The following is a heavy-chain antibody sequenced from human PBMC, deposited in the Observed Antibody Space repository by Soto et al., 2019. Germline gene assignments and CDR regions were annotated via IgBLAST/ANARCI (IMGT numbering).Heavy chain of an antibody. V-gene: IGHV3-30-3*01. CDR2: ISYDGSNK. D-gene: IGHD5-12*01. Sequence: PGGSLRLSCVASGFTFSSYAMHWVRQAPGKGLEWVAVISYDGSNKYYADSVKGRFTISRDNSKNTLYLQMNSLRAEDTAVYYCASSRDGYDYWGQGTLVTVSS. CDR1: GFTFSSYA. CDR3: ASSRDGYDY. J-gene: IGHJ4*02.